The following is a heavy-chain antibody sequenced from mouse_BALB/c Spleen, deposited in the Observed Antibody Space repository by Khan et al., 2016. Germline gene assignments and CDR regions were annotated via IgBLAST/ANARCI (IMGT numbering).Heavy chain of an antibody. CDR1: GSAFSSHW. CDR2: IYPGDGDT. CDR3: ARGTPFAN. D-gene: IGHD2-14*01. J-gene: IGHJ3*01. V-gene: IGHV1-80*01. Sequence: QVQLQQPGAELARPGSSVKISCKASGSAFSSHWMNRAKQRPGQGLEWIGQIYPGDGDTNYNGKFKGKATLIADKSSSTAYMQLSSLTSEDSAVCFSARGTPFANWGQGTLVTISA.